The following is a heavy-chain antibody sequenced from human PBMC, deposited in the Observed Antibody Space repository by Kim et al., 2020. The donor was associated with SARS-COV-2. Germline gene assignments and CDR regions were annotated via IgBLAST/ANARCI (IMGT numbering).Heavy chain of an antibody. Sequence: GESLKISCKGSGYTFTNYWIAWVRQMPGKGLEWMGIIYPGDSDTRYSPSFQGQFTISADKSISAAYLQWSSLKASDTAMYYCARHYYASGNYYAIDYWGQGTLVTVSS. CDR1: GYTFTNYW. D-gene: IGHD3-10*01. CDR3: ARHYYASGNYYAIDY. V-gene: IGHV5-51*01. J-gene: IGHJ4*02. CDR2: IYPGDSDT.